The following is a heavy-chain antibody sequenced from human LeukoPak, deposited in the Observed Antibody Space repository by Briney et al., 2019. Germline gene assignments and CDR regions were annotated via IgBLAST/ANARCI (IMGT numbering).Heavy chain of an antibody. J-gene: IGHJ5*02. D-gene: IGHD3-3*01. V-gene: IGHV4-61*02. Sequence: SETLSLTCTVSDGSISSGSYYWTWIRQPAGKGLEWIGRIYTRGGTTYNPSLKSRVTMSVDTSKNQFSLKLSSVTAADTAVYYCARERDYDFWSGYYFDPWGQGTLVTVSS. CDR1: DGSISSGSYY. CDR2: IYTRGGT. CDR3: ARERDYDFWSGYYFDP.